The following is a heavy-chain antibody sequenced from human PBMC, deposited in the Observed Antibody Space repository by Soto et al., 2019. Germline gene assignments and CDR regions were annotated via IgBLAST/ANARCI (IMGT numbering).Heavy chain of an antibody. J-gene: IGHJ5*02. CDR1: GFTFSSYA. CDR2: ISGSGGST. Sequence: PGGSLRLSCAASGFTFSSYAMSWVRQATGKGLEWVSAISGSGGSTYYADSVKGRFTISRDNSKNTLYLQMNSLRAEDTAVYYCAKSAVRILAHGANWFDPWGQGTLLTVSS. V-gene: IGHV3-23*01. D-gene: IGHD2-15*01. CDR3: AKSAVRILAHGANWFDP.